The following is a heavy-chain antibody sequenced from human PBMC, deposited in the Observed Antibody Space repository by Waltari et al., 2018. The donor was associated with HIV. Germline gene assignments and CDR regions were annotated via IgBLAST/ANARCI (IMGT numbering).Heavy chain of an antibody. CDR2: IYPGDSTT. CDR1: GYRFTSHW. CDR3: ARRLLDTAPLSDGMDV. V-gene: IGHV5-51*01. J-gene: IGHJ6*02. Sequence: EVQLVQSGAEVKKPGESLKISCKGSGYRFTSHWIGWVRQMPGKGLEWMGIIYPGDSTTRYSPSFQGQVTISADKSISTAYLQWSSLKASDTAMYYCARRLLDTAPLSDGMDVWGQGTTVTVSS. D-gene: IGHD5-18*01.